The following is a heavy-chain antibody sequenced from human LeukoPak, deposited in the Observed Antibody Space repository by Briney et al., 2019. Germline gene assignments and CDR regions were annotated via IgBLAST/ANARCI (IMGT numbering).Heavy chain of an antibody. Sequence: SETLSRTCAVYGGSFSGYYWSWIRQPPGKGLEWIGEINHSGSTNYNPSLKSRVTISVDTSKNQFSLKLSSVTAADTAVYYCARGRILLGYCRSTSCSFFDYWGQGTLVTVSS. CDR1: GGSFSGYY. V-gene: IGHV4-34*01. D-gene: IGHD2-2*01. CDR3: ARGRILLGYCRSTSCSFFDY. CDR2: INHSGST. J-gene: IGHJ4*02.